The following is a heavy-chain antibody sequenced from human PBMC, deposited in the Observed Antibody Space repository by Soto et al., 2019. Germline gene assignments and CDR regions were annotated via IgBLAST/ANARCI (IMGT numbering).Heavy chain of an antibody. CDR1: GFTFSSYS. V-gene: IGHV3-48*02. D-gene: IGHD2-21*02. Sequence: EVQLVESGGGLVQPGGSLRLSCAASGFTFSSYSMNWVRQAPGKGLEWVSYISSSSSTIYYADSVKGRFTISRDNAKNSLYLQMNSLRDEDTAVYYYARDGEAYCGGDCYSGSYWYFDLWGRGTLVTVSS. CDR3: ARDGEAYCGGDCYSGSYWYFDL. CDR2: ISSSSSTI. J-gene: IGHJ2*01.